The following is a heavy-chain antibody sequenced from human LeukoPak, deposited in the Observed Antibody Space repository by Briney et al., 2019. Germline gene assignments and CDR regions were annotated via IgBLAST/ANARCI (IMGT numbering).Heavy chain of an antibody. D-gene: IGHD1-26*01. CDR1: GFTFSSYA. CDR2: ISGSGGST. CDR3: AKGVYSGSYRLSFSH. V-gene: IGHV3-23*01. Sequence: GGSLRLSCAASGFTFSSYAISWVRQAPGKGLEWVSAISGSGGSTYYADSVKGRFTISRDNSKNTLYLQMNSLRAEDTAVYYCAKGVYSGSYRLSFSHWGQGTLVTVSS. J-gene: IGHJ4*02.